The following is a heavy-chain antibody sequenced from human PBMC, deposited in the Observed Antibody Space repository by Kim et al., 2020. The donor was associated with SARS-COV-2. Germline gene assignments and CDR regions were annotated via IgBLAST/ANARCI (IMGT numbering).Heavy chain of an antibody. CDR3: ARAGDFWSGYNGNFDY. V-gene: IGHV4-31*03. CDR1: GGSISSGGYY. CDR2: IYYSGST. Sequence: SETLSLTCTVSGGSISSGGYYWSWIRQHPGKGLEWIGYIYYSGSTYYNPSLKSRVTISVDTSKNQFSLKLSSVTAADTAVYYCARAGDFWSGYNGNFDYWGQGTLVTVSS. D-gene: IGHD3-3*01. J-gene: IGHJ4*02.